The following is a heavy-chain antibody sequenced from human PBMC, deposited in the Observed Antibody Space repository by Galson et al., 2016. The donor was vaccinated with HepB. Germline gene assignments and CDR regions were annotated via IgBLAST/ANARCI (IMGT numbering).Heavy chain of an antibody. CDR2: IYWNDDK. CDR3: AHSHMDV. V-gene: IGHV2-5*01. Sequence: WLALIYWNDDKRYSPSLKSRVTITKGTTKNQVVLTMTNMDPVDTATYYCAHSHMDVWGQGTTVTVSS. J-gene: IGHJ6*02.